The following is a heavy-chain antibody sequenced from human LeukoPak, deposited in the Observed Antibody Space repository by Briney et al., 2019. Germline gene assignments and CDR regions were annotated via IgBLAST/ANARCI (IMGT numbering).Heavy chain of an antibody. V-gene: IGHV3-53*01. CDR2: IYSGGST. CDR3: ARETDYGDYEAFDP. Sequence: GGSLRLSCAASGLTVSSNYMSWVRQAPGKGLEWVSVIYSGGSTYYADSVKGRFTISRDNSKNTLYLQMNSLRAEDTAVYYCARETDYGDYEAFDPWGQGTLVTVSS. D-gene: IGHD4-17*01. J-gene: IGHJ5*02. CDR1: GLTVSSNY.